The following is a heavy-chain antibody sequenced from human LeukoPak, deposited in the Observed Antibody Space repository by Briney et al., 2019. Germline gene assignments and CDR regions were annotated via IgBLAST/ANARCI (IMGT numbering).Heavy chain of an antibody. CDR3: ASHYLRWPFDY. V-gene: IGHV3-23*01. CDR1: GFTFSSYG. Sequence: PGRSLRLSCAASGFTFSSYGMSWVRQAPGKGLEWVSAISGSGGGTYYADSVKGRFTISRDNSKNTLYLQMNSLRAEDTAVYYCASHYLRWPFDYWGQGTLVTVSS. CDR2: ISGSGGGT. D-gene: IGHD4-23*01. J-gene: IGHJ4*02.